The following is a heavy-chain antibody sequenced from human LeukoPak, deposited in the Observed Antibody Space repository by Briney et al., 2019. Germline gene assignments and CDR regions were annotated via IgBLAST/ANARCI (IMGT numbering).Heavy chain of an antibody. D-gene: IGHD6-13*01. J-gene: IGHJ4*02. CDR1: GFSFNSYW. CDR2: VNNDGSST. CDR3: ARSSYPYYFDY. V-gene: IGHV3-74*01. Sequence: PGGSLRLSCAASGFSFNSYWMHWVRQAPGKGLVWVSRVNNDGSSTTYADSVKGRLTISRDNARNTLYLPMNSLRAEDTAVYYCARSSYPYYFDYWGQGTLVTVSS.